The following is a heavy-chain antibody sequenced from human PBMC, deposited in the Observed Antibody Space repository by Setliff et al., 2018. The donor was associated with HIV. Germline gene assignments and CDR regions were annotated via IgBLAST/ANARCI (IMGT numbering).Heavy chain of an antibody. V-gene: IGHV3-64*04. Sequence: GGSLRLSCSGYGFTFSNYGIFWVRQAPGKRLEYVSAISNNGSKTYYADSMKGRITISRDNSKNTLYLQMNSLRAEDTATYFCAKTVVGPGYYFDYWGQGTLVTVSS. CDR2: ISNNGSKT. CDR3: AKTVVGPGYYFDY. CDR1: GFTFSNYG. J-gene: IGHJ4*02. D-gene: IGHD6-19*01.